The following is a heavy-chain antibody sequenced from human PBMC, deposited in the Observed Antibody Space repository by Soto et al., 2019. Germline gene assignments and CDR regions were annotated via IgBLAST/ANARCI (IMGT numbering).Heavy chain of an antibody. D-gene: IGHD2-2*01. Sequence: PGGSLRLSCAASGFTFSNAWMSWVRQAPGKGLEWVGRSKSKTDGGTTDYAAPVKGRFTISRDDSKNTLYLQMNSLKTEDTAVYYCTTANTPVVPAASTTMGYWGQGTLVTVSS. J-gene: IGHJ4*02. CDR2: SKSKTDGGTT. CDR3: TTANTPVVPAASTTMGY. V-gene: IGHV3-15*01. CDR1: GFTFSNAW.